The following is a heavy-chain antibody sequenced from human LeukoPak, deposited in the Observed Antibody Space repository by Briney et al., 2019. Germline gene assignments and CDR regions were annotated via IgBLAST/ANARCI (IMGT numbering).Heavy chain of an antibody. CDR2: IIPIFGTA. CDR1: GGTFSSYA. J-gene: IGHJ4*02. Sequence: ASVKVSCKASGGTFSSYAISWVRQAPGQGLEWMGGIIPIFGTANYAQKFQGRVTITTDESTSTAYMELSSLRSEDTAVYYCASAYTAMVRREYYFDYWGQGTLVTVSS. CDR3: ASAYTAMVRREYYFDY. V-gene: IGHV1-69*05. D-gene: IGHD5-18*01.